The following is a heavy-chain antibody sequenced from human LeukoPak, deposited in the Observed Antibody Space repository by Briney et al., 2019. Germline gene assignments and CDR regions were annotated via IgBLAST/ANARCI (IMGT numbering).Heavy chain of an antibody. J-gene: IGHJ4*02. CDR3: ARGQYSGSCFDN. Sequence: PSETLSLTCTVSGGSISSYLWSWIRQPPGKGLEWIGYIYYSGSTNYNPSLKSRVTIFVDTSKNQFSLKVSSVTAADTAVYYCARGQYSGSCFDNWGQARLVSVCS. V-gene: IGHV4-59*01. CDR2: IYYSGST. D-gene: IGHD1-26*01. CDR1: GGSISSYL.